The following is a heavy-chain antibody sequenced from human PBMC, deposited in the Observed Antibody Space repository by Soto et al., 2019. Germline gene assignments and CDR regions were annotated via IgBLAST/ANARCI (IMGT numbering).Heavy chain of an antibody. CDR1: GGSIRSYY. CDR2: IYYSGST. CDR3: ARGFDSGKFYAFEF. J-gene: IGHJ4*02. V-gene: IGHV4-59*12. Sequence: SETLSLTCTVSGGSIRSYYWSWIRQPPGKGQEWIGYIYYSGSTYYNPSLKSRVTISVDTSKNQFSLNLSSVTAAHTAVYYCARGFDSGKFYAFEFWGQGTQVTVSS. D-gene: IGHD1-26*01.